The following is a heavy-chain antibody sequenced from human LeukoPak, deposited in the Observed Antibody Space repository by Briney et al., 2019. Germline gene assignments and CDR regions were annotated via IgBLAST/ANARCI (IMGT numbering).Heavy chain of an antibody. CDR1: GGSISSGSYY. Sequence: SETLSHTCTVSGGSISSGSYYWSWLRQPAGTGLEWIGRIYTSGSTNYNPSLKSRVTISVDSSKNKVSQTLSSVTAADTAVYYCARLRGAYWGQGTLVTVSS. CDR2: IYTSGST. V-gene: IGHV4-61*02. J-gene: IGHJ4*02. D-gene: IGHD4-17*01. CDR3: ARLRGAY.